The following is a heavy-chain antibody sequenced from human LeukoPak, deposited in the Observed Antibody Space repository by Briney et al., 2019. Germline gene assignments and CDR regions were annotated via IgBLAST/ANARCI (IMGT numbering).Heavy chain of an antibody. Sequence: ASVKASCKASRYTFTCYYMHWVRQAPGQGLEWMGIINPSGGSTSYAQKFQGRVTMTRDMSTSTVYMELSSLRSEDTAVYYCARDGYDYVWGSYRQPDNWFDPWGQGTLVTVSS. CDR1: RYTFTCYY. D-gene: IGHD3-16*02. CDR3: ARDGYDYVWGSYRQPDNWFDP. V-gene: IGHV1-46*01. CDR2: INPSGGST. J-gene: IGHJ5*02.